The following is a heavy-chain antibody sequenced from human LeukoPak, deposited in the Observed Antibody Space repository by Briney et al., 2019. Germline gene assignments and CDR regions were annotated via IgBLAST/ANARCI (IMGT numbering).Heavy chain of an antibody. J-gene: IGHJ4*02. CDR3: ALPPVVGD. Sequence: GGSLRLSCAASGFTFSDYWMHWVRQDPGKGLVWVSGINGEGSTTSYADSVKGRFTISRDNDRNTLYLQMNGLRVEDTAVYDCALPPVVGDWGQGTLVTVSS. CDR2: INGEGSTT. CDR1: GFTFSDYW. D-gene: IGHD6-19*01. V-gene: IGHV3-74*01.